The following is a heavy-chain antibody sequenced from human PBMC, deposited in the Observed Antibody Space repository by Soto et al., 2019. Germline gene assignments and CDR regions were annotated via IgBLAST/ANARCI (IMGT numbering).Heavy chain of an antibody. J-gene: IGHJ3*01. Sequence: SVKVSCKASGGTLSDYAFSWVRQAPGQGLEWMGGIIPIFGSANYAQKLQGRVTITADESTKTAYMELSSLRSEDTAVYYCARGPRDHFYYDSSDYARYYGAYDLWGQGTMVTVSS. CDR1: GGTLSDYA. CDR3: ARGPRDHFYYDSSDYARYYGAYDL. CDR2: IIPIFGSA. D-gene: IGHD3-22*01. V-gene: IGHV1-69*13.